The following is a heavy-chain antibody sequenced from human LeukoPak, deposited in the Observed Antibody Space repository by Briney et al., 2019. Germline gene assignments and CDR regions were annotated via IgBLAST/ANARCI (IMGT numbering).Heavy chain of an antibody. CDR1: GGSFSGYY. D-gene: IGHD3-22*01. Sequence: SETLSLTCAVYGGSFSGYYWSWIRQPPGKGLEWIGYIYYSGSTNYNPSLKSRVTIPVDTSKNQFSLKLSSVTAADTAVYYCARDTYSSGYYDYWGQGTLVTVSS. J-gene: IGHJ4*02. CDR2: IYYSGST. CDR3: ARDTYSSGYYDY. V-gene: IGHV4-59*01.